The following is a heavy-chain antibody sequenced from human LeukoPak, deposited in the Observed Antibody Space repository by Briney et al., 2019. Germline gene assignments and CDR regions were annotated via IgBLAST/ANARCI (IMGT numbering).Heavy chain of an antibody. V-gene: IGHV3-21*01. CDR2: ISSSSSYI. J-gene: IGHJ4*02. CDR1: GFTFSSYS. D-gene: IGHD6-13*01. Sequence: GGSLRLSCAASGFTFSSYSMNWVRQAPGKGLEWVSSISSSSSYIYYADSVKGRFTISRDNAKSSLYLQMNSLRAEDTAVYYCARDLSSSWSSYDYWGQGTLVTVSS. CDR3: ARDLSSSWSSYDY.